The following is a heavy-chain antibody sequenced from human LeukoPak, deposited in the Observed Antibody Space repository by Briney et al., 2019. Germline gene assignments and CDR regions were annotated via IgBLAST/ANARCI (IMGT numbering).Heavy chain of an antibody. Sequence: NPGGSLRLSCAASGFTFSSYSMNWVRQAPGKGLEWVSSISSSSSYIYYADSVKGRFTISRDNAKNSLYLQMNSLRAEDTAVYYCAKDGRIAVAVSDYWGQGTLVTVSS. V-gene: IGHV3-21*01. CDR3: AKDGRIAVAVSDY. J-gene: IGHJ4*02. CDR2: ISSSSSYI. CDR1: GFTFSSYS. D-gene: IGHD6-19*01.